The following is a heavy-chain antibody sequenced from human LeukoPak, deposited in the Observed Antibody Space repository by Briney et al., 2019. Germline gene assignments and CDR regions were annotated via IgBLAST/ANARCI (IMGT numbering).Heavy chain of an antibody. J-gene: IGHJ6*04. CDR3: ARASRITMVRGVLDV. CDR2: INPNSGGT. Sequence: APVKVSCKASGYTFTGYYMHWVRQAPGQGLEWMGWINPNSGGTNYAQKFQGRVTMTRDTSISTAYMELSRLRSDDTAVYYCARASRITMVRGVLDVWGKGTTVTISS. V-gene: IGHV1-2*02. D-gene: IGHD3-10*01. CDR1: GYTFTGYY.